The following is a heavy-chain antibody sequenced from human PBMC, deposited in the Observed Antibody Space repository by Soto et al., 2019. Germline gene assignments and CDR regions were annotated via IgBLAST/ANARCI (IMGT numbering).Heavy chain of an antibody. D-gene: IGHD6-19*01. V-gene: IGHV1-69*01. CDR3: ASAYSSGWDHDAFDI. CDR2: IIPIFGTA. Sequence: QVQLVQSGAEVKKPGSSVKVSCKASGGTFSSYAISWVRQAPGQGLEWMGGIIPIFGTANYAQKFQGRVTISADEPTSTAYMELSSLRSEDTAVYYCASAYSSGWDHDAFDIWGQGTMVTVSS. CDR1: GGTFSSYA. J-gene: IGHJ3*02.